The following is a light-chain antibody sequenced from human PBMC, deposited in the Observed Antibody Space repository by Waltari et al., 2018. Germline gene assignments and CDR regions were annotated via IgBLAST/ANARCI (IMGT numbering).Light chain of an antibody. CDR2: DGS. J-gene: IGLJ3*02. CDR1: RCYVGGGVS. CDR3: ASQSGNNVVM. Sequence: QSALTQPASVSGSPGQSISISCIGSRCYVGGGVSVSWSLHHPGQAPKVIISDGSSRPSGVSDRFSGSKFGDTASLTISDLQPEDEATYYCASQSGNNVVMFGGGTKLTVL. V-gene: IGLV2-14*03.